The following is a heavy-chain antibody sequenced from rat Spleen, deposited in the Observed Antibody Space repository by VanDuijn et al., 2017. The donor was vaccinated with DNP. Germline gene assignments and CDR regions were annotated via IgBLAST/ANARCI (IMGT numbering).Heavy chain of an antibody. V-gene: IGHV5-7*01. D-gene: IGHD3-8*01. J-gene: IGHJ2*01. CDR2: ISYDGSST. Sequence: EVQLVESDGGLVQPGRSLKLSCAVSGFTFNDYYMAWVRQAPKKGLEWVATISYDGSSTYYRDSVKGRFSISRDNAKSTLYLQVNSLRSEDTATYYCTSNPHIRTAAPFDYWGQGVMVTVSS. CDR1: GFTFNDYY. CDR3: TSNPHIRTAAPFDY.